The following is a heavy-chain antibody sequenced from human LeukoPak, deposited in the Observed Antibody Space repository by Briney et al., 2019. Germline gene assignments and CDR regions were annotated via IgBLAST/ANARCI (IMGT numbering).Heavy chain of an antibody. Sequence: SVKVSCKASGGTFSNFAISWVRQAPGQGLEWMGGIIPIFGTANYPQKFQGRVTITADEYTSTAYMELSSLRSEDTAVCFCARDRTPYYHVSTGYYRALDYWGQGTLVTVSS. CDR2: IIPIFGTA. D-gene: IGHD3-9*01. CDR3: ARDRTPYYHVSTGYYRALDY. J-gene: IGHJ4*02. V-gene: IGHV1-69*13. CDR1: GGTFSNFA.